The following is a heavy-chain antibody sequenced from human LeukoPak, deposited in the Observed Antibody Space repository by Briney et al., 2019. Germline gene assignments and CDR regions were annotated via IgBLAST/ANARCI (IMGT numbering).Heavy chain of an antibody. CDR2: IKQDGSEK. CDR3: ARADSSIAARLSRSSIFNYYYYMDV. CDR1: GFTFIRYC. J-gene: IGHJ6*03. D-gene: IGHD6-6*01. V-gene: IGHV3-7*01. Sequence: PGGSLRLSCAASGFTFIRYCMSWVRQAPGKGLEWVANIKQDGSEKYYVDSVKGRFTISRDNAKNSLYLQMNSLRAEDTAVYYCARADSSIAARLSRSSIFNYYYYMDVWGKGTTVTVSS.